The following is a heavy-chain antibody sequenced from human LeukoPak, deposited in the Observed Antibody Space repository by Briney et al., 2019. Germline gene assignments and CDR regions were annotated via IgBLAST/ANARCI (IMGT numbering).Heavy chain of an antibody. J-gene: IGHJ1*01. CDR2: ISSSGSTI. D-gene: IGHD4-17*01. V-gene: IGHV3-48*03. CDR3: ARTTVTAPFQH. CDR1: GFPFSSYE. Sequence: GSLRLSCAASGFPFSSYEMNWVRQAPGKGLEWVSYISSSGSTIYYADSVKGRFTISRDNAKNSLYLQMNSLRAEDTAVYYCARTTVTAPFQHWGQGTLVTVSS.